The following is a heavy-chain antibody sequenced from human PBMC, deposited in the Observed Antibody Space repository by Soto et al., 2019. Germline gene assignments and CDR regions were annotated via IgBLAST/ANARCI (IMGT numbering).Heavy chain of an antibody. D-gene: IGHD4-17*01. CDR1: GGSVSSGSYY. Sequence: QVQLQESGPGLVKPSETLSLTCTVSGGSVSSGSYYWSWIRQPPGKGLEWIGYIHYSGSTNYNPALKSRVTISVDTSKNRFSLKLSSVTAADTAVYYCARDLGYGDYVGLDYWGQGTLVTVSS. CDR2: IHYSGST. V-gene: IGHV4-61*01. J-gene: IGHJ4*02. CDR3: ARDLGYGDYVGLDY.